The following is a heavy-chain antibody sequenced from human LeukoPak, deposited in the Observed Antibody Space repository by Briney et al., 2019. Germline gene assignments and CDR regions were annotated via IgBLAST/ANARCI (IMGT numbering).Heavy chain of an antibody. CDR3: ARWYSSSWYWFDP. Sequence: PGGSLRLSCAASGFTFSGSAMHWVRQASGKGLEWVGRIRSKANSYATAYAASVKGRFTISRDDSKNTAYLQTNSLKTEDTAVYYCARWYSSSWYWFDPWGQGTLVTVSS. J-gene: IGHJ5*02. D-gene: IGHD6-13*01. CDR2: IRSKANSYAT. CDR1: GFTFSGSA. V-gene: IGHV3-73*01.